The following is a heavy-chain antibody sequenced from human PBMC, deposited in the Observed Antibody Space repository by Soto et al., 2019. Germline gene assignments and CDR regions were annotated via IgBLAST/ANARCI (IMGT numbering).Heavy chain of an antibody. CDR1: GFTFSSYW. CDR2: IKQDGSEK. J-gene: IGHJ6*02. V-gene: IGHV3-7*01. Sequence: EVQLVESGGGLVQPGGSLRLSCAASGFTFSSYWMSWVRQAPGKGLEWVANIKQDGSEKYYVDSVKGRFTISRDNAKNSRYLQMNSLRAEDTAVYYCARVASPNKLYYYGMDVWGQGTTVTVSS. CDR3: ARVASPNKLYYYGMDV.